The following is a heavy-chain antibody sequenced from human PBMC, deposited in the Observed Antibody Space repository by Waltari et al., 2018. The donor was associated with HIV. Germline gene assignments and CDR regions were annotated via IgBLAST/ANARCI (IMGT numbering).Heavy chain of an antibody. V-gene: IGHV2-5*02. Sequence: QITLKESGPTLVIPTQTLTLTCTVSGFSLTTHKVSVAWIRQPPGKPQEWLGFIYWDDEKRYNASLKSRLTITKDTSKSQVVLTMTDMGPLDTGTYFCAHTNTGTVTTWDYWGQGALVTVSS. CDR3: AHTNTGTVTTWDY. CDR2: IYWDDEK. D-gene: IGHD4-4*01. CDR1: GFSLTTHKVS. J-gene: IGHJ4*02.